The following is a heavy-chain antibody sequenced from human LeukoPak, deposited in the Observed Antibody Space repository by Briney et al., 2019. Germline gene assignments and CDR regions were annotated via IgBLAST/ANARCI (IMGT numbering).Heavy chain of an antibody. Sequence: ASVKVSCKASRYSFTAQDMHWVRHAPGQGLEWMGWINPNSGDTNYAQKFQGRVTMTRDTTISTAYMELNRLTSDDTAVYYCASYPRYSSTPPFDYWGQGPPVTVSS. D-gene: IGHD6-19*01. CDR2: INPNSGDT. J-gene: IGHJ4*02. CDR1: RYSFTAQD. V-gene: IGHV1-2*02. CDR3: ASYPRYSSTPPFDY.